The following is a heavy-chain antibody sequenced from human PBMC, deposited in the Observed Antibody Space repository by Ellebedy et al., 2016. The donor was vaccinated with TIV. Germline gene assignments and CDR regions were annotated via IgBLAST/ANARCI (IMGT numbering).Heavy chain of an antibody. CDR2: IWYDGSNK. CDR1: GFTFSSYG. Sequence: GESLKISCAASGFTFSSYGMHWVRQAPGKGLEWVAVIWYDGSNKYYADSVKGRFTISRDNSKNTLYLQMNSLRAEDTAVYYCARDNYYDSSGYEYYFDYWGQGTLVTVSS. J-gene: IGHJ4*02. V-gene: IGHV3-33*01. D-gene: IGHD3-22*01. CDR3: ARDNYYDSSGYEYYFDY.